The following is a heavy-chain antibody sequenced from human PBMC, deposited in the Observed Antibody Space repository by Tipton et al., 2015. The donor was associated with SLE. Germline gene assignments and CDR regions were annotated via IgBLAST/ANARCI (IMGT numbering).Heavy chain of an antibody. D-gene: IGHD3-16*01. CDR2: IYYSGST. J-gene: IGHJ4*02. CDR1: GGSISSSSYY. V-gene: IGHV4-39*01. CDR3: ARLGGSYLDY. Sequence: TLSLTCTVSGGSISSSSYYWGWIRQPPGKGLEWIGSIYYSGSTYYNPSLKSRVTISVDTSKNQFPLKLSSVTAADTAVYYCARLGGSYLDYWGQGTLVTVSS.